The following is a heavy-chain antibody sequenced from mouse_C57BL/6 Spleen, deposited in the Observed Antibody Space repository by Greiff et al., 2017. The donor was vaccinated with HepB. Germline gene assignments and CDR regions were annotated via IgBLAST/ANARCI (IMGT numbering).Heavy chain of an antibody. CDR1: GYSITSGYY. CDR2: ISYDGSN. V-gene: IGHV3-6*01. Sequence: EVKLQESGPGLVKPSQSLSLTCSVTGYSITSGYYWNWIRQFPGNKLEWMGYISYDGSNNYNPSLKNRISITRDTSKNQFFLKLNSVTTEDTATYYCARDSNYEGVDYWGQGTTLTVSS. CDR3: ARDSNYEGVDY. J-gene: IGHJ2*01. D-gene: IGHD2-5*01.